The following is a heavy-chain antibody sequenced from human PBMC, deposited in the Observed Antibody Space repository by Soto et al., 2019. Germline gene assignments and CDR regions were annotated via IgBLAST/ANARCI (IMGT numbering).Heavy chain of an antibody. D-gene: IGHD3-22*01. V-gene: IGHV3-73*01. Sequence: PGGSLRLSCAASGFTFSGSAMHRVRQASGKGLEWVGRIRSKANSYATTYATSVKGRFTISRDDSKNTAYLQMNSLKTEDTAVYYCTTYYDSSGYFPFDYWGQGTLVTVSS. CDR2: IRSKANSYAT. CDR1: GFTFSGSA. CDR3: TTYYDSSGYFPFDY. J-gene: IGHJ4*02.